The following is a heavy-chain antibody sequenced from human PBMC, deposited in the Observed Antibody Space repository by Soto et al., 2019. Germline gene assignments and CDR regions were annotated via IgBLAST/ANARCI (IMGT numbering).Heavy chain of an antibody. D-gene: IGHD4-4*01. CDR3: ARDGLGINSNPYYYYYGMDV. CDR1: GGTFSSYA. Sequence: QVQLVQSGAEVKKPGSSVKVSCKASGGTFSSYAISWVRQAPGQGLEWMGGIIPIFGTANYAQKFQGRVTITADKSTSTAYMELSSLRSEDTAVYYCARDGLGINSNPYYYYYGMDVWGQGTTVTVSS. CDR2: IIPIFGTA. V-gene: IGHV1-69*06. J-gene: IGHJ6*02.